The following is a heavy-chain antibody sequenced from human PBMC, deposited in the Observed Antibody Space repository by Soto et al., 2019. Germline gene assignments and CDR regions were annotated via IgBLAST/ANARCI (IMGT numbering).Heavy chain of an antibody. J-gene: IGHJ4*02. CDR3: ARGRGCSTGCHNFDY. V-gene: IGHV3-7*01. CDR2: IKQDGSEK. D-gene: IGHD2-2*01. Sequence: ESGGGLVQPGGSLRLSCAASGFTFSSYWMSWVRQAPGKGLEWVANIKQDGSEKYYVDSVKGRFTISRDNAKNSLYLQMNSLRAEYTAVYYCARGRGCSTGCHNFDYWGQGTLVTVSS. CDR1: GFTFSSYW.